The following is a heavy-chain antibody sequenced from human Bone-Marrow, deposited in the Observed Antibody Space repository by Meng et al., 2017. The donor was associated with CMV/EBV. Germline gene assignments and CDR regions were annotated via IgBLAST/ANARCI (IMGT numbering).Heavy chain of an antibody. CDR1: GFTFSSYW. CDR2: IKQDGSEK. Sequence: GESLKISCAASGFTFSSYWMSWVRQAPGKGMEWVANIKQDGSEKYYVDSVKGRFTISRDNAKNSLYLQMNSLRAEDTAVYYCASKACGGDCHWDAFDIWGQGRMVTVSS. D-gene: IGHD2-21*01. J-gene: IGHJ3*02. V-gene: IGHV3-7*01. CDR3: ASKACGGDCHWDAFDI.